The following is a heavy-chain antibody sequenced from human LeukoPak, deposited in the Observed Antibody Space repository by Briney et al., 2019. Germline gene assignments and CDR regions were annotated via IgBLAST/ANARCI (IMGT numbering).Heavy chain of an antibody. CDR2: ISSSSSYI. Sequence: GGSLRLSCAASGFTFSSYAMSWVRQAPGKGLEWVSSISSSSSYIYYADSVKGRFTISRDNAKNSLYLQMNSLRAEDTAVYYCARAIKDYGGNRLDYWGQGTLVTVSS. CDR1: GFTFSSYA. CDR3: ARAIKDYGGNRLDY. J-gene: IGHJ4*02. V-gene: IGHV3-21*01. D-gene: IGHD4-23*01.